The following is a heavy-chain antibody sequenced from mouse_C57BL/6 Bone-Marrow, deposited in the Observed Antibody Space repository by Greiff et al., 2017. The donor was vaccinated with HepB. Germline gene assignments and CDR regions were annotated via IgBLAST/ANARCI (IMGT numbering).Heavy chain of an antibody. J-gene: IGHJ4*01. Sequence: VKLQESGPGLVQPSQSLSITCTVSGFSLTSYGVHWVRQSPGKGLEWLGVIWSGGSTDYNAAFISRLSISKDNSKSQVFFKMNSLQADDTAIYYCARKGGSSYGYAMDYWGQGTSVTVSS. CDR1: GFSLTSYG. CDR3: ARKGGSSYGYAMDY. CDR2: IWSGGST. V-gene: IGHV2-2*01. D-gene: IGHD1-1*01.